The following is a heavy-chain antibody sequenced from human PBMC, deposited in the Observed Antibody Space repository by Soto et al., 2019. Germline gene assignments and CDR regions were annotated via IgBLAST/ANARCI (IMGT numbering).Heavy chain of an antibody. CDR3: AKDRVASSGWTGGFDY. CDR2: ISYDGSNK. CDR1: GFTFSSYA. V-gene: IGHV3-30-3*02. D-gene: IGHD6-19*01. J-gene: IGHJ4*02. Sequence: QVQLVESGGGVVQPGRSLRLSCAASGFTFSSYAMHWVRQAPGKGLEWVAVISYDGSNKYYADSVKGRFTISRDNSKNTLYLQMNSLEAEDTDVYYCAKDRVASSGWTGGFDYWGQGTLVTVSS.